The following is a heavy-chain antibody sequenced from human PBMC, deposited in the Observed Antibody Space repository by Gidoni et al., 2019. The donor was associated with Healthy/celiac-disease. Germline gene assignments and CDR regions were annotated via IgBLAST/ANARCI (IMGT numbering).Heavy chain of an antibody. Sequence: QVHLVPSGAEVTKPGASVKVSCKASGYTFTGYYMHWVRQAPGQGLEWMGWINHNSGGTNYAQKFQGRVTMTRDTSISTSDMELSRLRSDDTAVYYCARGPRHEQQTRIDYCGQGTLVTVSS. CDR1: GYTFTGYY. V-gene: IGHV1-2*02. CDR3: ARGPRHEQQTRIDY. CDR2: INHNSGGT. D-gene: IGHD6-13*01. J-gene: IGHJ4*02.